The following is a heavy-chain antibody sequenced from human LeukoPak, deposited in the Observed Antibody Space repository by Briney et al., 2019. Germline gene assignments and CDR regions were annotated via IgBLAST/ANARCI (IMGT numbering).Heavy chain of an antibody. Sequence: GASVKVSCKASGGTFSGYAISWVRQAPGQGLEWMGGIIPIFGTANYAQKFQGRVTITTDESTSTAYMELSSLRSEDTAVYYCASTIAARIHYYMDVWGKGTTVTVSS. J-gene: IGHJ6*03. D-gene: IGHD6-6*01. CDR2: IIPIFGTA. CDR1: GGTFSGYA. CDR3: ASTIAARIHYYMDV. V-gene: IGHV1-69*05.